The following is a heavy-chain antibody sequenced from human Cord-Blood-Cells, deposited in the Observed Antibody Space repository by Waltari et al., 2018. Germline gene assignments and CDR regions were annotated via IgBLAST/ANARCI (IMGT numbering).Heavy chain of an antibody. J-gene: IGHJ4*02. V-gene: IGHV4-39*01. Sequence: QLQLQESGPGLVKPSETLSLTCTVSGGSISSSSYYWGWIRQPPGKGLEWIGIIYYSGGTYYNPSLKSRVTISVDTSKNQFSLKLSSVTAADTAVYYCARLGELELPFDYWGQGTLVTVSS. CDR3: ARLGELELPFDY. CDR1: GGSISSSSYY. D-gene: IGHD1-7*01. CDR2: IYYSGGT.